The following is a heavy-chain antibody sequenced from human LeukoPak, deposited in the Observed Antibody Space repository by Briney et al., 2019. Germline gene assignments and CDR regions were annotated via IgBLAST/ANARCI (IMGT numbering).Heavy chain of an antibody. D-gene: IGHD3-22*01. V-gene: IGHV5-51*01. CDR3: ARLQYYYDSSGLPPDY. CDR2: IYPGESDT. J-gene: IGHJ4*01. Sequence: GESLKISRKPAGYRLTSYWIGLARQILVKSINWMGIIYPGESDTRYSSSFQGQVTISADKSISTAYLQWSSLKASDTAMYYCARLQYYYDSSGLPPDYWGHGTLVTVSS. CDR1: GYRLTSYW.